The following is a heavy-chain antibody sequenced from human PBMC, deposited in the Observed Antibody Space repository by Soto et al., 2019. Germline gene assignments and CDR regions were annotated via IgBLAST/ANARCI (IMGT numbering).Heavy chain of an antibody. CDR1: GYSFTSYW. CDR3: AGARYNWNSVPDY. V-gene: IGHV5-10-1*01. D-gene: IGHD1-7*01. J-gene: IGHJ4*02. Sequence: GESLKISCKGSGYSFTSYWISWVRQMPGKGLEWMGRVDPSDSYTNYSPSFQGHVTISADKSISTAYLQWSSLKASDTAMYYCAGARYNWNSVPDYWGQGTLVTVS. CDR2: VDPSDSYT.